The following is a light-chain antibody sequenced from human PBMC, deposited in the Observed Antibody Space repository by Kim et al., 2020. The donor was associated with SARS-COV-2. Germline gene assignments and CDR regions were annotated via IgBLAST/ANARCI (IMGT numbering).Light chain of an antibody. J-gene: IGLJ3*02. V-gene: IGLV3-19*01. CDR2: GKN. CDR3: NSRDSSGNHWV. CDR1: SLRRYY. Sequence: ALGQTVRITCQGDSLRRYYTSWYHQKPGQAPVLVIYGKNNRPSGIPDRFSGSSSGNTASLTITGAQAEDEADYYCNSRDSSGNHWVFGGGTQLTVL.